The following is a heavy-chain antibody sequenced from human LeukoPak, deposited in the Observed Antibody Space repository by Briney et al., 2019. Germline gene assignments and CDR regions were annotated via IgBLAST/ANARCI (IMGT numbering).Heavy chain of an antibody. CDR1: GGTFSSYA. J-gene: IGHJ3*02. CDR3: AEGLAPDAFDI. D-gene: IGHD3-3*02. CDR2: IIPILGIA. Sequence: SVTVSCKASGGTFSSYAISWVRQAPGQGLEWMGRIIPILGIANYAQKFQGRVTITADKSTSTAYMELSSLRSEDTAVYYCAEGLAPDAFDIWGQGTMVTVSS. V-gene: IGHV1-69*04.